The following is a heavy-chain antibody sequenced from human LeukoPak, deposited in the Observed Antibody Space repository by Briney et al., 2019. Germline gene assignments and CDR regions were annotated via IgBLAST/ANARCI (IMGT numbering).Heavy chain of an antibody. CDR1: GYTFTSYD. Sequence: ASVKVSRKASGYTFTSYDINWVRQATGQGLEWMGWMNPNSGNTGYAQKFQGRVTMTRNTSISTAYMELSSLRSEDTAVYYCARGPQYSSGYYEYFQHWGQGTLVTVSS. D-gene: IGHD3-22*01. CDR2: MNPNSGNT. CDR3: ARGPQYSSGYYEYFQH. V-gene: IGHV1-8*01. J-gene: IGHJ1*01.